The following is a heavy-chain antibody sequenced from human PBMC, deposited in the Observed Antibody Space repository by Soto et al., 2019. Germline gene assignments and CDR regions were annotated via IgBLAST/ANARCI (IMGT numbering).Heavy chain of an antibody. CDR3: ARASGLLYENWFDP. V-gene: IGHV1-18*01. CDR1: GYTFTSYG. Sequence: ASVKVSCKASGYTFTSYGISWVRQAPGQGLEWMGWISAYNGNTNYAQKLQGRVTMTTDTSTSTAYMELRSLRSDDTAVYYCARASGLLYENWFDPWGQGTLVTVSS. CDR2: ISAYNGNT. J-gene: IGHJ5*02. D-gene: IGHD2-8*01.